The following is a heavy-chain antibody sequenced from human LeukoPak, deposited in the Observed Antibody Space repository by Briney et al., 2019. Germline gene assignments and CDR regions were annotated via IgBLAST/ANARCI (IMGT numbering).Heavy chain of an antibody. CDR1: GFTFSSYW. CDR3: ARGSTYSSGWYTGFDY. V-gene: IGHV3-74*01. Sequence: GGSLRLSCAASGFTFSSYWMHWVRQAPGKGLVWVSRINSDGSSTSYADSVKGRFTISRDNAKKSVYLQMNSLRAEDTAVYYCARGSTYSSGWYTGFDYWGQGTLVTVSS. CDR2: INSDGSST. D-gene: IGHD6-19*01. J-gene: IGHJ4*02.